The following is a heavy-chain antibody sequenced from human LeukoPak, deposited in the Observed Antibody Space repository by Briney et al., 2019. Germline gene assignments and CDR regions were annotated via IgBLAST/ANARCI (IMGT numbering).Heavy chain of an antibody. Sequence: PGRSLRLSCAASGFTFSSYGMHWVRQAPGKGLEWVAVISYDGSNKYYADSVKGRFTISRDNSKNTLYLQMNSLRAEDTAVYYCAKDLHGERDLGYWGQGTLVTVSS. CDR2: ISYDGSNK. J-gene: IGHJ4*02. CDR3: AKDLHGERDLGY. V-gene: IGHV3-30*18. CDR1: GFTFSSYG. D-gene: IGHD4-17*01.